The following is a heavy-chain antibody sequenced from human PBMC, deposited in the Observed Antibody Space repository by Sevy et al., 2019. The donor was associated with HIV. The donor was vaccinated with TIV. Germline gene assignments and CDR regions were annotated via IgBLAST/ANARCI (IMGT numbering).Heavy chain of an antibody. Sequence: GGSLRLSCAASGFIFSTYGIHWVRQAPGKGLEWVAVISYDGSEKYYADSVRGRFTISRDNSKNTLYLQMTSLRVEDTAIYYCAKMQGGSYNYYGMDVWGQGTTVTVSS. CDR1: GFIFSTYG. CDR2: ISYDGSEK. V-gene: IGHV3-30*18. J-gene: IGHJ6*02. D-gene: IGHD1-26*01. CDR3: AKMQGGSYNYYGMDV.